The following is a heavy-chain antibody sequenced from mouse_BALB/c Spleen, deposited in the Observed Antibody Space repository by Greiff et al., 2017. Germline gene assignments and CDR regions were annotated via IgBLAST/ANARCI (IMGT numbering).Heavy chain of an antibody. CDR3: ARDQIKAITTVGGFDY. D-gene: IGHD1-1*01. J-gene: IGHJ2*01. Sequence: QVQLKESGPGLVAPSQSLSITCTVSGFSLTSYGVHWVRQPPGKGLEWLGVIWAGGSTNYNSALMSRLSISKDNSKSQVFLKMNSLQTDDTAMYYCARDQIKAITTVGGFDYWGQGTTLTVSS. CDR1: GFSLTSYG. CDR2: IWAGGST. V-gene: IGHV2-9*02.